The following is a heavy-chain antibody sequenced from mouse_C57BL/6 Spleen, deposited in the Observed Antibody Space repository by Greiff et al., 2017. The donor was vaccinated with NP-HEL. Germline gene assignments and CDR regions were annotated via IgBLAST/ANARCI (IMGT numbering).Heavy chain of an antibody. Sequence: QVQLKESGAELAKPGASVKLSCKASGYTFTSYWMHWVKQRPGQGLEWIGYINPSSGYTKYNQKLTDKATLTADKSSSTSYMQLSSLTYEYSAVYYCARGELLYYYAMDYWGQGTSVTVSS. CDR2: INPSSGYT. D-gene: IGHD2-3*01. J-gene: IGHJ4*01. V-gene: IGHV1-7*01. CDR3: ARGELLYYYAMDY. CDR1: GYTFTSYW.